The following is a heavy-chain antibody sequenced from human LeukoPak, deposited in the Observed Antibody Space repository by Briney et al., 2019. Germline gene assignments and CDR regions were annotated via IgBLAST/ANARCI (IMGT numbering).Heavy chain of an antibody. CDR3: ARRVDTAMNFDY. CDR2: IYYSGST. Sequence: PSETLSLTCTVSGGSISSYYWSWNRQPPGKGLEWIGYIYYSGSTNYNPSLKSRVTISVDTSKNQFSLKLSSVTAADTAVYYCARRVDTAMNFDYWGQGTLVTVSS. CDR1: GGSISSYY. D-gene: IGHD5-18*01. J-gene: IGHJ4*02. V-gene: IGHV4-59*08.